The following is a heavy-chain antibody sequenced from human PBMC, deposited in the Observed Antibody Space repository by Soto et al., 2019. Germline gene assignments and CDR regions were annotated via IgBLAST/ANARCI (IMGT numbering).Heavy chain of an antibody. CDR3: AREPRYCRGGSCSITGDAYDI. J-gene: IGHJ3*02. V-gene: IGHV3-66*01. D-gene: IGHD2-15*01. Sequence: PRGSLRLSCTASGFIVSDTYVNWVRQAPGKGLEWVSVISNRGDAHYADSVRGRFSLSRDISDNTLHLQMNNLRVEDTAVYYCAREPRYCRGGSCSITGDAYDIWGQGTVVTVSS. CDR2: ISNRGDA. CDR1: GFIVSDTY.